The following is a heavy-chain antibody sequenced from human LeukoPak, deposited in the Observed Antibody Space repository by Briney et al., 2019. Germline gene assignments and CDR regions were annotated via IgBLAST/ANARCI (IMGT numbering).Heavy chain of an antibody. CDR3: ARGYYYDSSVAY. Sequence: GGSLRLSCAASGFTFSTFGFNWVRQAPGKGLELVSSISHSSIYISYADSVKGRFTISRDNARNSVYLQMDSLRVEDTAVYYCARGYYYDSSVAYWGQGTLVTVSS. D-gene: IGHD3-22*01. J-gene: IGHJ4*02. V-gene: IGHV3-21*01. CDR2: ISHSSIYI. CDR1: GFTFSTFG.